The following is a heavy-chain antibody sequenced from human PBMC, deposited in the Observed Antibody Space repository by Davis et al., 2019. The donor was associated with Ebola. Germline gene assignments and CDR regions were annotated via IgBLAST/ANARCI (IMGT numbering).Heavy chain of an antibody. CDR2: IYSGGST. D-gene: IGHD3-3*01. J-gene: IGHJ6*01. CDR3: ARASSNYDFGLYYYYGMDV. Sequence: GESLKISCAASGFTVSSYYMSWVRQAPGKGLEWVSVIYSGGSTYYADSVKGRLTISRDNSKNKRYLQMNSLRAEDTALYYCARASSNYDFGLYYYYGMDVWGQGTTVTVSS. CDR1: GFTVSSYY. V-gene: IGHV3-66*02.